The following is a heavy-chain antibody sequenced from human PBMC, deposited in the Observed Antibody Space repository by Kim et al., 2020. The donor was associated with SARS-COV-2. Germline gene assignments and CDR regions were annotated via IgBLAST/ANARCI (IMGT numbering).Heavy chain of an antibody. CDR2: IYHTGTT. CDR1: GGSISSGDYW. D-gene: IGHD3-9*01. J-gene: IGHJ3*01. CDR3: VRSGSYDILTGYSLGAFDL. V-gene: IGHV4-30-4*01. Sequence: SETLSLTCTVSGGSISSGDYWWHWIRQPPGKGLEWIGYIYHTGTTYYNPSLKSRVNMSVDTPKNHFSLKLNSVTGADTAVYYCVRSGSYDILTGYSLGAFDLWGQGTMVTVSS.